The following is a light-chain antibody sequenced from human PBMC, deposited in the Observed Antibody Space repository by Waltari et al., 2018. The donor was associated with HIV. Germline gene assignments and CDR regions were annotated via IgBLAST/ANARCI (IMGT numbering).Light chain of an antibody. CDR2: RDS. CDR3: QVWDSITVV. CDR1: NIGSKN. Sequence: SYELTQPLSVSVALGQTARITCGGNNIGSKNVHWYQQKPGQAPVLVIYRDSNRPSGIPERFSGSNSVNTATLTISRAQAGDEADYYCQVWDSITVVFGGGTKLTVL. J-gene: IGLJ2*01. V-gene: IGLV3-9*01.